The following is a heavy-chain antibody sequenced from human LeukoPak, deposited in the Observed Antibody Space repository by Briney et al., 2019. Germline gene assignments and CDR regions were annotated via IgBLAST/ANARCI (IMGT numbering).Heavy chain of an antibody. Sequence: PSETLSLTCTVSGGSISSGSYYWSWIRQPAGKGLEWIGRIYTSGSTNYNPSLKSRVTMSVDTSKNQFSLKLSSVTAADTAVYYCASSDIRGYSGYERNGYWGQGTLVTVSS. CDR1: GGSISSGSYY. J-gene: IGHJ4*02. V-gene: IGHV4-61*02. D-gene: IGHD5-12*01. CDR2: IYTSGST. CDR3: ASSDIRGYSGYERNGY.